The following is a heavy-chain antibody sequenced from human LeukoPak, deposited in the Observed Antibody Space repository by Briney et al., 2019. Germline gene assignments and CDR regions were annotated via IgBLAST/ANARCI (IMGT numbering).Heavy chain of an antibody. J-gene: IGHJ4*02. D-gene: IGHD1-1*01. CDR2: ISSGSGSI. CDR3: ARANWNDFDY. CDR1: GFTFSSYT. V-gene: IGHV3-48*02. Sequence: GGSLRLSCTASGFTFSSYTMNWVRQAPGEGLEWVSYISSGSGSIYYADSVKGRFTISRDNAKNSLYLQMSSLRDEDTAVYYCARANWNDFDYWGQGTLVTVSS.